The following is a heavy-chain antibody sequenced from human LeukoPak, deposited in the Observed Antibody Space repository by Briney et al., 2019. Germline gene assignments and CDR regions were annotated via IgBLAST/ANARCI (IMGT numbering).Heavy chain of an antibody. J-gene: IGHJ4*02. CDR3: ARGGLTITMFGVPIIRNFDY. D-gene: IGHD3-3*01. V-gene: IGHV3-30-3*01. Sequence: GGSLRLSCAASGFAFSTYAMHWVRQAPGKGLEWVAVISFDGSTKYYADSVKGRFTISRDNAKNSLFLQMNSLGAEDTAVYYCARGGLTITMFGVPIIRNFDYWGQGTLVTVSS. CDR1: GFAFSTYA. CDR2: ISFDGSTK.